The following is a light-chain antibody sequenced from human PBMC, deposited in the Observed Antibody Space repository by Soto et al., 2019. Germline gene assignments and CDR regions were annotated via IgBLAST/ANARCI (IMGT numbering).Light chain of an antibody. J-gene: IGLJ1*01. Sequence: QSALTQPRSASGSPGQSITISCTGTSSDVGGYNYVSWYQQHPAKAPKLIIFDVSKRPSGVPNRFSGSKSGNTASLTISGLRAEDEADYYCCSYVGRNTYVFGTRTKVTVL. CDR2: DVS. V-gene: IGLV2-11*01. CDR1: SSDVGGYNY. CDR3: CSYVGRNTYV.